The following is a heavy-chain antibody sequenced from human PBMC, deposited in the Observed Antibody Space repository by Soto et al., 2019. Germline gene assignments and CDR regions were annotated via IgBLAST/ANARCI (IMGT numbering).Heavy chain of an antibody. V-gene: IGHV4-4*02. CDR2: IYHSGST. D-gene: IGHD3-10*01. J-gene: IGHJ6*02. CDR1: GGSISSSNW. CDR3: ARDGPLRYGSGVKYYYGMDV. Sequence: QVQLQESGPGLVKPSGTLSLTCAVSGGSISSSNWWSWVRQPPGKGLEWIGEIYHSGSTNYNPSLKSRVTISVDKSKNQFSLKLSSVTAADTAVYYCARDGPLRYGSGVKYYYGMDVWGQGTTVTVSS.